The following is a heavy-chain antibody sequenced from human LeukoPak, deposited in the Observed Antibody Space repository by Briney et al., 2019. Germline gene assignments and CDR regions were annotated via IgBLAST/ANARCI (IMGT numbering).Heavy chain of an antibody. CDR3: AKGDDYYYMDV. CDR1: GFSFSNYA. V-gene: IGHV3-23*01. J-gene: IGHJ6*03. Sequence: GGSLRLSCAASGFSFSNYAMTWVRQAPGKGLEWVSAIRSSGDNTYYADSVKGRFTISRDNSKNTLYLQMNSLRADDTAVYYCAKGDDYYYMDVWGKGTTVTVSS. CDR2: IRSSGDNT.